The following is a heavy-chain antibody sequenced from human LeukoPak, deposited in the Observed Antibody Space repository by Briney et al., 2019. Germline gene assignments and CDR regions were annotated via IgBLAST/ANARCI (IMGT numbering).Heavy chain of an antibody. J-gene: IGHJ4*02. CDR3: SKDPSLRVTLPV. Sequence: GGSLRLSCAASGFTFSSYGMHWVRQAPGKGLEWVALISYDGSNKYYADSVKGRFTISRDQSKNTLYLQMNSLRPEDAAVYYCSKDPSLRVTLPVWGQGTLVTVSS. CDR2: ISYDGSNK. CDR1: GFTFSSYG. V-gene: IGHV3-30*18. D-gene: IGHD2-21*02.